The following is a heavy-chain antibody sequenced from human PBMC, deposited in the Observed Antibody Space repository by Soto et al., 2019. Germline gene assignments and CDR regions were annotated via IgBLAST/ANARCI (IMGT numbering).Heavy chain of an antibody. Sequence: EVQLVESGGGLVQTGRSLRLSCAASGFTFDDYAMHWVRQAPGKGLEWVSGISWNSGSIGYADSVKGRFTISRDNAKNSLYLQMNSLRAEDTALYYCAKETYYSSLDYWGQGTLVTVSS. V-gene: IGHV3-9*01. CDR3: AKETYYSSLDY. CDR1: GFTFDDYA. D-gene: IGHD6-13*01. J-gene: IGHJ4*02. CDR2: ISWNSGSI.